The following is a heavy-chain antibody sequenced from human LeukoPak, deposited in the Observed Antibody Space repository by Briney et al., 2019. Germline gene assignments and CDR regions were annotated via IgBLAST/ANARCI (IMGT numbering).Heavy chain of an antibody. J-gene: IGHJ4*02. Sequence: SETLSLTCAVYGGSFSGYYWSWIRQPPGKGLEWIGEINHSGSTYYNPSLKSRVTISVDTSKNQFSLKLSSVTAADTAVYYCARGRAVAGTGRFDYWGQGTLVTVSS. V-gene: IGHV4-34*01. CDR1: GGSFSGYY. CDR2: INHSGST. CDR3: ARGRAVAGTGRFDY. D-gene: IGHD6-19*01.